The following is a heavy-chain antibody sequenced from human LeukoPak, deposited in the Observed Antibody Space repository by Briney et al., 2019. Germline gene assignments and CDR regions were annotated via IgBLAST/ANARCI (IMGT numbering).Heavy chain of an antibody. Sequence: SETLSLTCTVSGVSISSSSYYWGWIRQPPGEGLEWIGSIYYSGSTHYNPSLKSRVSISVDTSKNQFSLKLSSVTAADTAVYYCARNATVTTLKRAYNLFDPWGQGTLVTVSS. CDR2: IYYSGST. V-gene: IGHV4-39*01. CDR3: ARNATVTTLKRAYNLFDP. J-gene: IGHJ5*02. CDR1: GVSISSSSYY. D-gene: IGHD4-17*01.